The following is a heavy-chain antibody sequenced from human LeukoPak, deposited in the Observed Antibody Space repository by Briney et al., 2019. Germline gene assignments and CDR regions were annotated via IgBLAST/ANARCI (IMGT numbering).Heavy chain of an antibody. CDR2: IYSGGST. CDR3: ARVVDCGDFPYYFDY. V-gene: IGHV3-53*04. CDR1: GFTVSSNY. J-gene: IGHJ4*02. D-gene: IGHD4-17*01. Sequence: PGGSLRLSCAASGFTVSSNYMSWVRQAPGKGLEWVSVIYSGGSTYYADSVKGRFTISRHNSKNTLYLQMNSLRAEDTAVYYCARVVDCGDFPYYFDYWGQGTLVTVSS.